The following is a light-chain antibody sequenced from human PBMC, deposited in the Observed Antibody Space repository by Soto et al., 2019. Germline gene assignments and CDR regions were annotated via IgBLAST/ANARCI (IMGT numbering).Light chain of an antibody. V-gene: IGLV2-14*01. Sequence: QSVLTQTASVSGSQGPSITISCTLSSSDVGGYDYVSWYRHLPVKAPTLIIFEISHRPSGISNRFSGSKSDNTASLTISGLQAEDEADYYCSSYTSFNIPFVFGTGTKVTVL. CDR3: SSYTSFNIPFV. CDR1: SSDVGGYDY. J-gene: IGLJ1*01. CDR2: EIS.